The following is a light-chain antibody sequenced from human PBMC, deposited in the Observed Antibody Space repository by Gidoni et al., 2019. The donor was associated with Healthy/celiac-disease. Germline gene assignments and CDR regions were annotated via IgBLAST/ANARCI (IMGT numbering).Light chain of an antibody. CDR1: QSISSY. CDR2: AAS. Sequence: DIQMTQSPSSLSASVGDRVTITCRASQSISSYLNWYQQKPGKAPKLLFYAASSLQSGVPSGFSGSGSGTDFTLTISSLQPEDFATYYCQQSYSTPPTFGQGTKVEIK. CDR3: QQSYSTPPT. J-gene: IGKJ1*01. V-gene: IGKV1-39*01.